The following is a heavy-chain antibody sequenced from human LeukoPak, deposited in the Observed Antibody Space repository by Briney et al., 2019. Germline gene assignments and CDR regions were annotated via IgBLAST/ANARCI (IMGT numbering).Heavy chain of an antibody. Sequence: SETLSLTCTVSGGSISSSSYYWGWLRHPPGKGLEWIGSIYYSGSTYYNPSLKSRVTIDTSKNQFSLRLSSVTAADTAVYYCARRRYCSGGSCHAIDYWGQGNLVTVSS. CDR3: ARRRYCSGGSCHAIDY. CDR2: IYYSGST. J-gene: IGHJ4*02. D-gene: IGHD2-15*01. V-gene: IGHV4-39*01. CDR1: GGSISSSSYY.